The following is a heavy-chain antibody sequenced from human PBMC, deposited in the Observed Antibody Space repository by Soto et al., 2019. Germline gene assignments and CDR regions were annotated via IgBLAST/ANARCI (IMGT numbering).Heavy chain of an antibody. CDR1: GDLFNNYA. CDR3: AASSSVAAAGYFKF. V-gene: IGHV1-69*01. D-gene: IGHD6-13*01. J-gene: IGHJ4*02. Sequence: QVQLVQSGAEGKEHGSSVKVSCKATGDLFNNYAFNWVRQAPGQGLEWMGRISPLFSTTNYAQKFEGRVTIGADELTTIVYLEVSNSESEDTAMYYCAASSSVAAAGYFKFWGQGTLVTVSP. CDR2: ISPLFSTT.